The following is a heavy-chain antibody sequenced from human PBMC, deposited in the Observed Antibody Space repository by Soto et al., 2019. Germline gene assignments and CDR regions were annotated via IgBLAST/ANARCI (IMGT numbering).Heavy chain of an antibody. CDR2: INPSGGST. D-gene: IGHD4-17*01. CDR1: GYTFTTYY. J-gene: IGHJ4*02. Sequence: ASVKVSCKASGYTFTTYYMHWVRQAPGQGLEWMGIINPSGGSTSYAQEFQGRVTMTRDTSTSAVYMELSSLRSEDTAVYYCARWTVTIDYWGQGTLVTVSS. CDR3: ARWTVTIDY. V-gene: IGHV1-46*03.